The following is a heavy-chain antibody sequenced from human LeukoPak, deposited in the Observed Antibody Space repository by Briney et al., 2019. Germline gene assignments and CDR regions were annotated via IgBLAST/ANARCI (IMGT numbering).Heavy chain of an antibody. CDR3: ASHSGSYH. Sequence: GGSLRLSCAASGFTFSSYSMNWVRQAPGKGLEWVSSISSSSNYIYYADSVKGRFTISRDNAKTSVYLQMNSLRAEDTAVYYCASHSGSYHWGQGTLVTVSS. D-gene: IGHD1-26*01. CDR2: ISSSSNYI. V-gene: IGHV3-21*01. CDR1: GFTFSSYS. J-gene: IGHJ5*02.